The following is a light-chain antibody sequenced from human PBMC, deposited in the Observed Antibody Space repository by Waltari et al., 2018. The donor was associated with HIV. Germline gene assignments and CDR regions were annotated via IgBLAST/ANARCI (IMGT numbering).Light chain of an antibody. Sequence: QSVLTQPPSVSGAPGQSVTLPCTGSNSNIGADSGVHWYQQLPGTAPKLLIYDNHNRPSGVPDRFSGSKSGTSASLAITGLQAEDEADYYCQSYDSGLGGVFGGGTKLTVL. J-gene: IGLJ2*01. CDR3: QSYDSGLGGV. CDR1: NSNIGADSG. CDR2: DNH. V-gene: IGLV1-40*01.